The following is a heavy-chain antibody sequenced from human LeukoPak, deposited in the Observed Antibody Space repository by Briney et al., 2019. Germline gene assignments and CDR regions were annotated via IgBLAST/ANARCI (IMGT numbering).Heavy chain of an antibody. V-gene: IGHV3-7*01. CDR3: ARETLRDAYTY. D-gene: IGHD5-24*01. Sequence: GGSLRLSCTSSGFTFSDSWMTWVRQAPGKGPEWVATIDEHGTETYYVDSVKGRFTISRDNAKNSLYLQVNSLRAEDTAVYWCARETLRDAYTYWGRGTLVTVSS. CDR2: IDEHGTET. CDR1: GFTFSDSW. J-gene: IGHJ4*02.